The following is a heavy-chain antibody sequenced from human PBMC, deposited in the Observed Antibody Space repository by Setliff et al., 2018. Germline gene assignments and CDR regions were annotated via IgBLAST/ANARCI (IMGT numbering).Heavy chain of an antibody. Sequence: SETLSLTCAVSGYSISSGYYWGWIRQPPGKGLEWIGSIYHSGSTYYNPSLKSRVTISVDTSKNQFSLKLNSVTATDTAVYYCARDLGHGGDSDYWGQGILVTVSS. V-gene: IGHV4-38-2*02. CDR1: GYSISSGYY. D-gene: IGHD2-21*02. CDR3: ARDLGHGGDSDY. J-gene: IGHJ4*02. CDR2: IYHSGST.